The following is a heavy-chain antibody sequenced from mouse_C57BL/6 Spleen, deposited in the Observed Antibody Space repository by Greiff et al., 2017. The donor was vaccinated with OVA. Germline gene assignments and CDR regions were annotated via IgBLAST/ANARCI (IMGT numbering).Heavy chain of an antibody. CDR2: INPSSGYT. CDR1: GYTFTSYT. J-gene: IGHJ2*01. V-gene: IGHV1-4*01. Sequence: VQLQQSGAELARPGASVKMSCKASGYTFTSYTMHWVKQRPGQGLEWIGYINPSSGYTKYNQKFKDKATLTADKSSSTAYMQLSSLTSEDSAVYYCALYYYASTDYWGQGTTLTVSS. CDR3: ALYYYASTDY. D-gene: IGHD1-1*01.